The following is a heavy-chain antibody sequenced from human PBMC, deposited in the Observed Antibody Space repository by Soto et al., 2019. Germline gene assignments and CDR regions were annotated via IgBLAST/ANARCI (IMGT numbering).Heavy chain of an antibody. CDR3: ARGRYCLTGRCFPNWFDS. D-gene: IGHD2-15*01. Sequence: SETLSLTCSVSGDSISTVDYFWAWIRQPPGQALEYIGYIYKSATTYYNPSFESRVAISLDTLKSQFSLNVTSVTAADTAVYFCARGRYCLTGRCFPNWFDSWGQGTRVTVSS. J-gene: IGHJ5*01. CDR2: IYKSATT. CDR1: GDSISTVDYF. V-gene: IGHV4-30-4*01.